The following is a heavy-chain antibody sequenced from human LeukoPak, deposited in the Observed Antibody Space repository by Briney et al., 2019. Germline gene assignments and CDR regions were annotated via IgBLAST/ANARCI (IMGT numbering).Heavy chain of an antibody. CDR1: GGSFSGYY. CDR3: ARLSGYDWESFYDY. CDR2: INHGGST. D-gene: IGHD5-12*01. V-gene: IGHV4-34*01. J-gene: IGHJ4*02. Sequence: SETLSLTCAVYGGSFSGYYWSWIRQPPGKGLEWVGEINHGGSTNYNPSLKSRVTISVDTAKNQLSLQLSSVTAADTSVYFCARLSGYDWESFYDYWGQGTLVTVSS.